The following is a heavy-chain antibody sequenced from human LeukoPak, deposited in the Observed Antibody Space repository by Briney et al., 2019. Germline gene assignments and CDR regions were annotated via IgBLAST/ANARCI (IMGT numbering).Heavy chain of an antibody. D-gene: IGHD2-21*01. CDR3: ARDQRYSRSDGGCDQWYFDL. Sequence: SETLSLTCTVSGGSIRGYYWSWLRQPPGKGLEWIGYIYHSGLTDYNPSLRSRVTISVDTSRNQFSLKLTSATAADTAIYYCARDQRYSRSDGGCDQWYFDLWGRGTLVTVSS. J-gene: IGHJ2*01. CDR1: GGSIRGYY. CDR2: IYHSGLT. V-gene: IGHV4-59*01.